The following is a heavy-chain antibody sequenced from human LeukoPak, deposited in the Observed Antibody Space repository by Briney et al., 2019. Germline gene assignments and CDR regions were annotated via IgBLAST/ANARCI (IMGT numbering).Heavy chain of an antibody. D-gene: IGHD7-27*01. CDR2: VGADPDRT. Sequence: GGSLRLSCAASGFTFSNFAMNWVRQAPGKGLEWVAAVGADPDRTYYADSVKGRFSIFRDNSRNTLSLQMNSLRAEDTALYYCAKGHGDGIPAEYLQQWGHGTLVTVSS. CDR1: GFTFSNFA. V-gene: IGHV3-23*01. CDR3: AKGHGDGIPAEYLQQ. J-gene: IGHJ1*01.